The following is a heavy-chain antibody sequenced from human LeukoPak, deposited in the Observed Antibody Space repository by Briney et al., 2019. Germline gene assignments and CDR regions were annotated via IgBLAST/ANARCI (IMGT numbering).Heavy chain of an antibody. J-gene: IGHJ6*02. V-gene: IGHV3-7*01. Sequence: GGSLRLSCAASGFSFSNYWMNWVRQVPGKGLEWVGNINQDGSVKYYVDSVKGRFTISRDNARNSLYLQMSSLRPEDTAVYYCATYTHWVAGDVWGQGTTVTVSS. D-gene: IGHD3-16*01. CDR1: GFSFSNYW. CDR2: INQDGSVK. CDR3: ATYTHWVAGDV.